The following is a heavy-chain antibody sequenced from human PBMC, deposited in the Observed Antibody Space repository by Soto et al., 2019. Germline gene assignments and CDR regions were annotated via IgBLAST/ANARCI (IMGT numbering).Heavy chain of an antibody. CDR2: IIPILGIA. D-gene: IGHD3-9*01. CDR1: GGTFSSYN. V-gene: IGHV1-69*08. CDR3: ARDKGHILTGYSEAR. J-gene: IGHJ4*02. Sequence: QVQLVQSGAEVKKPGSSVKVSCKASGGTFSSYNISWVRQAPGQGLEWMGRIIPILGIANYAQKFQGRVTITADKTTSTANMELSSLRSQDTALYYCARDKGHILTGYSEARWGQGTLVTVSS.